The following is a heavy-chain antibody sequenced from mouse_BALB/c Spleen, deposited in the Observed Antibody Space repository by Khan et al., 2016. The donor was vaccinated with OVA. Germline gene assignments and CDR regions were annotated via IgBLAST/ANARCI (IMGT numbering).Heavy chain of an antibody. CDR1: GYTFSSYW. CDR2: ILPGSGST. CDR3: ARRGDGYYFDY. V-gene: IGHV1-9*01. Sequence: QVQLQQSGAELMKPGASVKISCKATGYTFSSYWIEWVKQRPGHGLEWIGEILPGSGSTNYNEKFKGKATFTADTSSNTAYMQLSSLTSEDSAVYDCARRGDGYYFDYWGQGTTLTVSS. J-gene: IGHJ2*01. D-gene: IGHD2-3*01.